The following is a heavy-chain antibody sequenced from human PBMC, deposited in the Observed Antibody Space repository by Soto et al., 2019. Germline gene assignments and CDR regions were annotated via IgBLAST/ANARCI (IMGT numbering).Heavy chain of an antibody. CDR3: ARNYYYDSSGYYRAYFDY. CDR2: IYYSGST. J-gene: IGHJ4*02. V-gene: IGHV4-31*03. CDR1: GGSISSGGYY. D-gene: IGHD3-22*01. Sequence: PSETLSLTCTVSGGSISSGGYYWSWIRQHPGKGLEWIGYIYYSGSTYYNPSLKSRVTISVDTSKNQFSLKLSSVTAADTAVYYCARNYYYDSSGYYRAYFDYWGQGTLVTVLL.